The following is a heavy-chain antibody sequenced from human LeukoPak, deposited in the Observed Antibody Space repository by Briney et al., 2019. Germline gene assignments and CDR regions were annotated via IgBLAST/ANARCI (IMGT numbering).Heavy chain of an antibody. J-gene: IGHJ4*02. D-gene: IGHD3-9*01. CDR1: GFTFRSYG. CDR2: ISFDGSDK. V-gene: IGHV3-30*18. Sequence: GGSLRLSCAASGFTFRSYGMHWVRQAPGKGLERAAVISFDGSDKYFADSVKGRFTISRDNSKNTLYLQMNSLRAEDTAVYYCAKSPPILRYFDWLSGMDYWGQGTLVTVSS. CDR3: AKSPPILRYFDWLSGMDY.